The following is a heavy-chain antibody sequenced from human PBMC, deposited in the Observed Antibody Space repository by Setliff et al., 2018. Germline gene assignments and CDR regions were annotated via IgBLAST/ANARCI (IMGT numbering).Heavy chain of an antibody. CDR3: AKDIVRYYFDTRGFDL. J-gene: IGHJ2*01. CDR2: ISGSGGST. Sequence: GGSLRLSCAASGFTFTSYAMNWVRQAPGKGLEWVSAISGSGGSTDYADSVKGRFTISRDNAKNSLYLQMNSLGAADTAFYYCAKDIVRYYFDTRGFDLWGRGTLVTVSS. V-gene: IGHV3-23*01. D-gene: IGHD3-22*01. CDR1: GFTFTSYA.